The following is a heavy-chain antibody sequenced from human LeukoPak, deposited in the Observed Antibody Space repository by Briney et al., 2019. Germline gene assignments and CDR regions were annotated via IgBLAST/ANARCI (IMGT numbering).Heavy chain of an antibody. J-gene: IGHJ3*02. CDR3: AREPPAQDYYDSSGYYKIVSARGAFDI. Sequence: GASVKVSCKASGYTFSGYYMHWVRQAPGQGLEWMGIINPSGGNTSYAQKFQGRVTMTRDMSTSTVYMELSSLRSEDTAVYYCAREPPAQDYYDSSGYYKIVSARGAFDIWGQGTMVTVSS. CDR1: GYTFSGYY. D-gene: IGHD3-22*01. V-gene: IGHV1-46*01. CDR2: INPSGGNT.